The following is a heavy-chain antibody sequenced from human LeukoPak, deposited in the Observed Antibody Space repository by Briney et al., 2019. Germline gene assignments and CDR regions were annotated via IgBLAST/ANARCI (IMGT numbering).Heavy chain of an antibody. CDR1: GFTFSSYA. CDR3: ASPPIAAAERDAFDI. CDR2: ISYDGSNK. V-gene: IGHV3-30-3*01. Sequence: GGSLRLSCAASGFTFSSYAMHWVRQAPGKGLEWEAVISYDGSNKYYADSVKGRFTISRDNSKNTLYLQMNSLRAEDTAVYYCASPPIAAAERDAFDIWGQGTMVTVSS. J-gene: IGHJ3*02. D-gene: IGHD6-13*01.